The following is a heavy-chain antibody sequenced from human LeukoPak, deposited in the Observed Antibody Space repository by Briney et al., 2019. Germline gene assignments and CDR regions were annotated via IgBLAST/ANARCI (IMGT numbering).Heavy chain of an antibody. CDR2: INQDGSEK. D-gene: IGHD1-14*01. CDR3: ARMVGRTFDY. V-gene: IGHV3-7*01. J-gene: IGHJ4*02. CDR1: GFTFSVYW. Sequence: GGSLRLSCAASGFTFSVYWMSWVRQAPGKGLEWVANINQDGSEKYYVDSVKGRFTISRDNAKNSLYLQMNSLRAEDTAVYYCARMVGRTFDYWGQGTLVTVSS.